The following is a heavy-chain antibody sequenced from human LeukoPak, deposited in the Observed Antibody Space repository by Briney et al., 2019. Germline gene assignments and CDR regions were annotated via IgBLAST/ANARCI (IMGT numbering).Heavy chain of an antibody. J-gene: IGHJ4*02. CDR1: GGSISSGGYS. CDR3: AVGVGRDYFDY. CDR2: IYHSGST. D-gene: IGHD1-26*01. Sequence: SQTLPLTCAVSGGSISSGGYSWSWIRQPPGKGLEWIGYIYHSGSTYYNPSLKSRVTISVDRSKNQFSLKLSSVTAADTAVYYCAVGVGRDYFDYWGQGTLVTVSS. V-gene: IGHV4-30-2*01.